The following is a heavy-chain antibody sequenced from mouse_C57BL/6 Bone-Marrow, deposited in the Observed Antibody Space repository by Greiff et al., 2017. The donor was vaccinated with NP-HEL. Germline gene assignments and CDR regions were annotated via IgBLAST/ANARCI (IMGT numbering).Heavy chain of an antibody. Sequence: QVQLQQPGAELVKPGASVKLSCKASGYTFTNYWMHWVKQRPGRGLEWIGRIDPNSGGTKYNEKFKSKATLTVDKSSSTAYMQLSSLTSEDAAVYYCSRYYYGSVYFDYWGQGTTLTVSS. CDR3: SRYYYGSVYFDY. CDR1: GYTFTNYW. D-gene: IGHD1-1*01. V-gene: IGHV1-72*01. J-gene: IGHJ2*01. CDR2: IDPNSGGT.